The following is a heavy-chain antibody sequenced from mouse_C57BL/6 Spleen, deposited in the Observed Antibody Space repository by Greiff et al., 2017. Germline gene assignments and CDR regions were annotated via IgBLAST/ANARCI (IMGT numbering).Heavy chain of an antibody. J-gene: IGHJ2*01. CDR2: ISYGGSN. Sequence: LVKPSQSLSLTCSVTGYSITSGYYWNWIRQFPGNKLEWMGYISYGGSNNYDPSLKNRISITPDTSKNQFFLKLNSVTTADTATYYCARETDYFDYWGQGTTLTVSS. CDR1: GYSITSGYY. V-gene: IGHV3-6*01. D-gene: IGHD4-1*01. CDR3: ARETDYFDY.